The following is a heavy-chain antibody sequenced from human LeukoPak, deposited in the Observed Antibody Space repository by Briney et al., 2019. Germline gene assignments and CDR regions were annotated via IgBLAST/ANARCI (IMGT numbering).Heavy chain of an antibody. V-gene: IGHV3-23*01. Sequence: GGSLRLSCAASGFTFSSYAMSWVRQAPGKGLEWVSAISGSGGSTYYADSVKGRFTISRDNSKNTLYLQMNSLRAEDTSVYFCATQGLEKVRFLTWNRGGGFNYGGQGTLATVSS. CDR2: ISGSGGST. CDR3: ATQGLEKVRFLTWNRGGGFNY. CDR1: GFTFSSYA. J-gene: IGHJ4*02. D-gene: IGHD3-3*01.